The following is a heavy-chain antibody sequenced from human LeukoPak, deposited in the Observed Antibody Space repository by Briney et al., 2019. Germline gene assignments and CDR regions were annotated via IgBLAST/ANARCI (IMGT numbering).Heavy chain of an antibody. CDR2: INPNSGGT. V-gene: IGHV1-2*02. J-gene: IGHJ5*02. D-gene: IGHD6-19*01. CDR3: ARDWVVAGTFNNWFDP. CDR1: GYTFTGYY. Sequence: ASVKVSCKASGYTFTGYYMHWVRQAPGQGLEWMGWINPNSGGTNYAQKFQGRVTMTRDTSISTAYMELSRLRSDDTAVYYCARDWVVAGTFNNWFDPWGQGTLVTVSS.